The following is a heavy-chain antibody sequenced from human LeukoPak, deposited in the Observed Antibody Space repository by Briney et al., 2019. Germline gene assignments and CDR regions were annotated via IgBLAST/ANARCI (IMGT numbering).Heavy chain of an antibody. D-gene: IGHD6-13*01. CDR2: IYTSGST. CDR1: GGSISSNY. CDR3: ARDPQRSSSWYDYYYYMEV. J-gene: IGHJ6*03. V-gene: IGHV4-4*07. Sequence: SETLSLTCTVSGGSISSNYWSWIRQPAGTGLEWIGRIYTSGSTNYNPSLKSRVTISVDKSKNQFSLKLSSVTAADTAVYYCARDPQRSSSWYDYYYYMEVWGKGTTVTVSS.